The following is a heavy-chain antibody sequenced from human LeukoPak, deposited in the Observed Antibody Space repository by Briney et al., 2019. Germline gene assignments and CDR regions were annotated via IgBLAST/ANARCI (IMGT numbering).Heavy chain of an antibody. CDR3: ARGKLIRGHKRSGYFDY. Sequence: SETLSLTCAVYGGSFSGYYWSWIRQPPGKGLEWIGEINHSGSTNYNPSLKSRVTISVDTSKNQFSLKLSSVTAADTAVYYCARGKLIRGHKRSGYFDYWGQGTLVTVSS. CDR1: GGSFSGYY. V-gene: IGHV4-34*01. D-gene: IGHD3-10*01. CDR2: INHSGST. J-gene: IGHJ4*02.